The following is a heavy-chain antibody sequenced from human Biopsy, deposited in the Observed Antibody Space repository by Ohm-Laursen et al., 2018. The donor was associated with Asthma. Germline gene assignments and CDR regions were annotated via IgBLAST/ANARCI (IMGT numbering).Heavy chain of an antibody. Sequence: SSVKVSCKAPGGTFSNFAISWVRQAPGQGLEWLGGIMTVFGTTNSAQKFQGRVTITADESTSTAYMGVTSLRSEDTAIYYCARCQVGYSSGWSLLLKKIYYSGMDVWGQGTAVTVSS. CDR2: IMTVFGTT. V-gene: IGHV1-69*01. CDR1: GGTFSNFA. J-gene: IGHJ6*02. CDR3: ARCQVGYSSGWSLLLKKIYYSGMDV. D-gene: IGHD6-19*01.